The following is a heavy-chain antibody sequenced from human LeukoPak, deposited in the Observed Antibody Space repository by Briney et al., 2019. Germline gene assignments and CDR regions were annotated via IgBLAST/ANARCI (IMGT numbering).Heavy chain of an antibody. CDR2: INSDGSST. V-gene: IGHV3-74*01. J-gene: IGHJ4*02. CDR1: GFIFSSYW. Sequence: PGGSLRLSCAASGFIFSSYWMHWVRQAPGKGLVWVSRINSDGSSTSYADSVKGRFTISRDNAKNTLYLEMNNLRAEDTAVYYCARGGRYSYDPVDYWGQGTLVTVSS. D-gene: IGHD5-18*01. CDR3: ARGGRYSYDPVDY.